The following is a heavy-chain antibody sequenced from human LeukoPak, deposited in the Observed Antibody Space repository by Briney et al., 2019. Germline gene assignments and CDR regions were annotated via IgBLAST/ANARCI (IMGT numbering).Heavy chain of an antibody. D-gene: IGHD6-13*01. V-gene: IGHV1-18*01. Sequence: VKVSGKASGYTFATYGFCWVRQAPGHGLEWMGWISANNGKTKFARKFQGRVTMTTDTYTTTDYMELTSLRPDDTAVYYCAKVAGDRLDSWGQGTLVTVSS. J-gene: IGHJ4*02. CDR3: AKVAGDRLDS. CDR2: ISANNGKT. CDR1: GYTFATYG.